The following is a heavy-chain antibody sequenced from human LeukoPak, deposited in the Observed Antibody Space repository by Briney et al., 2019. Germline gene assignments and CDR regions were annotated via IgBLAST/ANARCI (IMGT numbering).Heavy chain of an antibody. Sequence: ASVKVSCKASGYTFTGYYMHWVRQAPGQGLEWMGWINPNSGNTGYAQKFQGRVTMTRNTSISTAYMELSSLRSEDTAVYYCARFSRVAGNDYWGQGTLVTVSS. CDR1: GYTFTGYY. CDR3: ARFSRVAGNDY. V-gene: IGHV1-8*02. CDR2: INPNSGNT. D-gene: IGHD6-19*01. J-gene: IGHJ4*02.